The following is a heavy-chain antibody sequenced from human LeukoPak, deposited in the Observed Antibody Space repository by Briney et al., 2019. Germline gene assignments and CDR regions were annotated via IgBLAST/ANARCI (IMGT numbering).Heavy chain of an antibody. CDR1: GYTFTNYD. D-gene: IGHD4-17*01. Sequence: GASVKVSCKASGYTFTNYDINWVRQATGRGLKWMGWMNPNSGNTGYAQKFQGRVTMTRNTSISTAYMELSSLRSEDTAVYYCARQWGTVTTAYYYGLDVWGQGTTVTVSS. J-gene: IGHJ6*02. CDR3: ARQWGTVTTAYYYGLDV. CDR2: MNPNSGNT. V-gene: IGHV1-8*01.